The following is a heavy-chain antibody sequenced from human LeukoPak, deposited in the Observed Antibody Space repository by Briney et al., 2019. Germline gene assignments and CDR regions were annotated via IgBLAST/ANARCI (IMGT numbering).Heavy chain of an antibody. J-gene: IGHJ4*02. D-gene: IGHD2-15*01. V-gene: IGHV3-21*01. Sequence: GGSLRLSCAAPGYTFSSYSMNWVRQAPGKGLEWVSSISSSSSYIYYADSVKGRFTISRDNAKNSLYLQMNSLRAEDTAVYYCARVNMVAASVTLFDYWGQGTLVTVSS. CDR1: GYTFSSYS. CDR3: ARVNMVAASVTLFDY. CDR2: ISSSSSYI.